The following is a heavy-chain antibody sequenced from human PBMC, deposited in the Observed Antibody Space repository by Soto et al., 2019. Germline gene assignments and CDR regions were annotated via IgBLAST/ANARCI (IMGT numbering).Heavy chain of an antibody. J-gene: IGHJ2*01. CDR1: GGTFSSYA. CDR2: IIPIFGTA. D-gene: IGHD1-1*01. Sequence: SVKVSCKASGGTFSSYAISWVRQAPGQGLEWMGGIIPIFGTANYAQKFQGRVTITADESTSTAYMELSSLRSEDTAVYYCARDVGMDSGTTWYFDLWGHGTLVTVSS. CDR3: ARDVGMDSGTTWYFDL. V-gene: IGHV1-69*13.